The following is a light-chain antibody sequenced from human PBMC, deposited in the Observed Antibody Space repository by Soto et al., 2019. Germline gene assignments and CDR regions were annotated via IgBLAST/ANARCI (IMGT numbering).Light chain of an antibody. Sequence: EIVLTHSPSTLSLSPGERSTLSCRASQSVNNNLAWYQQKLGQAPRVLIYGASTRATGIPARFTGSGSGTEFILTITSLQSEDSAVYYCQEYNTWPWTFGQGTKVDIK. CDR3: QEYNTWPWT. V-gene: IGKV3-15*01. CDR2: GAS. J-gene: IGKJ1*01. CDR1: QSVNNN.